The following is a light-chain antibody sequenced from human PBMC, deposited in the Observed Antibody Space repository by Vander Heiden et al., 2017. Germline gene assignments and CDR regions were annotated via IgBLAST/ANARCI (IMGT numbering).Light chain of an antibody. CDR1: QSLVYSDGNTY. CDR3: MQDTHWPRA. V-gene: IGKV2-30*01. CDR2: KVS. Sequence: DAVLTQSPLSLPVTLGQTASIPCRSSQSLVYSDGNTYSNWYQQRPGQAPKRLIYKVSNRDAGVPDRFSGSGSGTAFTLKISRVEAEDVGVYYCMQDTHWPRAFGEGTKVEIK. J-gene: IGKJ1*01.